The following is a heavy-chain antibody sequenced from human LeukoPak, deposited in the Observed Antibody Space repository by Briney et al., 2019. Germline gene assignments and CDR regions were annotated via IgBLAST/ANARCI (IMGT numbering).Heavy chain of an antibody. J-gene: IGHJ4*02. V-gene: IGHV3-7*01. CDR2: INEDGGEK. D-gene: IGHD4-17*01. Sequence: AGGSLRLSCAASGFSFRTYWMSWVRQAPGTGLEWVANINEDGGEKYYADSVMGRFTISRDNARSSLYVQMNNLIAEDTAVYYCARTSGDPFDYWGQGTLVAVSS. CDR3: ARTSGDPFDY. CDR1: GFSFRTYW.